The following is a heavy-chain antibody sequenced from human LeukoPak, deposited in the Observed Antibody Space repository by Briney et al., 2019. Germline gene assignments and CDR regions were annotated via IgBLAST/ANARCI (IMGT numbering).Heavy chain of an antibody. Sequence: PGGSLRLSCAASGFTVSSNYMSWVRQAPGEGLEWVSCISTSGSTTYYADSVKGRFTISRDNAKNSLFLQMNTLTAEDTAVYYCARGALHVFDYWGQGTPVTVSS. V-gene: IGHV3-11*04. CDR1: GFTVSSNY. D-gene: IGHD3-10*02. CDR2: ISTSGSTT. CDR3: ARGALHVFDY. J-gene: IGHJ4*02.